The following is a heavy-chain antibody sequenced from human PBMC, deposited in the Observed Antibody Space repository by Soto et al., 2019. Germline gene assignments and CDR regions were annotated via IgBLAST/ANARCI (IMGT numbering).Heavy chain of an antibody. D-gene: IGHD5-12*01. CDR2: IIPIFGTA. CDR3: TRVLMATIIGPDAFDI. J-gene: IGHJ3*02. V-gene: IGHV1-69*13. CDR1: GGTLNTYA. Sequence: GASVKVSCKAPGGTLNTYAISWVRQAPGQGLEWMGRIIPIFGTANFAQKFQDRVTITADESTSTAYMELNSLKTEDTAVYYCTRVLMATIIGPDAFDIWGQGTMVTVSS.